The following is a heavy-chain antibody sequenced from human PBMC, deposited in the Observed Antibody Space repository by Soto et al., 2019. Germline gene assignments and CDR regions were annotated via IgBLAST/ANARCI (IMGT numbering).Heavy chain of an antibody. V-gene: IGHV3-23*01. CDR1: GFSFSTYA. J-gene: IGHJ6*02. CDR3: AKDIRTFTNYYYGMDV. Sequence: EVQLLESGGGLVQPGGSLRLSCAASGFSFSTYAMSWVRQAPGKGLEWVSVISATGGSTFYADSVKGRFTVSRDNSRNTLYLQMISLRVEDTAVYYCAKDIRTFTNYYYGMDVWGQGTTVTVSS. CDR2: ISATGGST. D-gene: IGHD3-10*01.